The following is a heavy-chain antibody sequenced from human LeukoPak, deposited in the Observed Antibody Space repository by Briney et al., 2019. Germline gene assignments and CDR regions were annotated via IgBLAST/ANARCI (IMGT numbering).Heavy chain of an antibody. J-gene: IGHJ4*02. V-gene: IGHV1-2*02. CDR1: GYTFTGYY. Sequence: ASMKVSCKASGYTFTGYYMHWVRQAPGQGLEWMGWINPNSGGTNYAQKFQGRVTMTRDTSISTAYMELSRLRSDDTALYYCARAIAAAGTNYFDYWGQGTLVTVSS. D-gene: IGHD6-13*01. CDR2: INPNSGGT. CDR3: ARAIAAAGTNYFDY.